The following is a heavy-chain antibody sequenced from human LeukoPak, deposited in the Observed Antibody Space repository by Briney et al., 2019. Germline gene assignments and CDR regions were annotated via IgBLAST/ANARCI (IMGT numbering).Heavy chain of an antibody. V-gene: IGHV1-2*02. Sequence: ASVKVSCKASGYTFTGYYMHWVRQAPGQGLEWMGWINPNSGGTNYAQKFQGRVTMTRDTSISTAYMELSRLRSDDTAVYSCASGISDEIAAAGGWYYYYMDVWGKGTTVTVSS. D-gene: IGHD6-13*01. CDR1: GYTFTGYY. J-gene: IGHJ6*03. CDR3: ASGISDEIAAAGGWYYYYMDV. CDR2: INPNSGGT.